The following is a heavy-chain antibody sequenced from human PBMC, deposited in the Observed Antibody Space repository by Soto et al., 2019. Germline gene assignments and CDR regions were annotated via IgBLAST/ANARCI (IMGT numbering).Heavy chain of an antibody. J-gene: IGHJ4*02. CDR2: IYYSGST. V-gene: IGHV4-59*08. D-gene: IGHD1-1*01. Sequence: VQLQESGPGLVKPSETLSLTCTVSGGSISSYYWSWIRQPPGKGLEWIGYIYYSGSTNYNPSLKSRVTISVDTSKNQFSLNLSSMTAADTAVYYCARRYGYSFDYWGQGTLVTVSS. CDR3: ARRYGYSFDY. CDR1: GGSISSYY.